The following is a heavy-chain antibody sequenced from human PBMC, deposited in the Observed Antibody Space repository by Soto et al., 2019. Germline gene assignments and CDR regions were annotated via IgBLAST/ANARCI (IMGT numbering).Heavy chain of an antibody. D-gene: IGHD3-22*01. CDR3: ARKTSYYYDSSGYHWSFDY. J-gene: IGHJ4*02. CDR1: GGSISSSNHY. Sequence: SETLSLTCAVSGGSISSSNHYWGWIRQPPGKGPEWIGKIYYSGSTYYNPSLKRRVTISVDTSKNQFSLKLSSVTAADTAVYYCARKTSYYYDSSGYHWSFDYWGQGTLVTVSS. CDR2: IYYSGST. V-gene: IGHV4-39*07.